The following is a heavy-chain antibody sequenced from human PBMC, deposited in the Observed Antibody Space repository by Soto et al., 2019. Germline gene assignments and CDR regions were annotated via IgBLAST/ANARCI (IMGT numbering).Heavy chain of an antibody. CDR1: GVTFSSYA. CDR3: ARELYYDILTGAPGIYYYGMDV. D-gene: IGHD3-9*01. CDR2: IIPIFGTA. J-gene: IGHJ6*02. V-gene: IGHV1-69*06. Sequence: SVKVSCKASGVTFSSYAISWVRQAPGQGLEWMGGIIPIFGTANYAQKFQGRVTITADKSTSTAYMELSSLRSEDTAVYYCARELYYDILTGAPGIYYYGMDVWGQGTTVTVSS.